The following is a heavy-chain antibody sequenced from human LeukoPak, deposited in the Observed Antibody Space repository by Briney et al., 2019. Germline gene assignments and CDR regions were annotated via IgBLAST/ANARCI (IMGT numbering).Heavy chain of an antibody. V-gene: IGHV3-9*01. CDR1: GFTFDDYA. J-gene: IGHJ4*02. CDR2: ISWNSGSI. D-gene: IGHD7-27*01. CDR3: ARSWGIPATLYFDY. Sequence: QPGRSLRLSCAASGFTFDDYAMHWVRQAPGKGLEWVSGISWNSGSIGYADSVKGRFTISRDHAKNSLYLQMNSLRAEDTALYYCARSWGIPATLYFDYWGQGTLVTVSS.